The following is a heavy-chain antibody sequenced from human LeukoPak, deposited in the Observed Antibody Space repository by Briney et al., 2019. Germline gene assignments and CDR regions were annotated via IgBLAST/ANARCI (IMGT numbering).Heavy chain of an antibody. J-gene: IGHJ5*02. V-gene: IGHV1-2*02. CDR2: INPNSGGT. CDR3: ARDRGWYLLLYWFDP. D-gene: IGHD2-2*01. Sequence: GASVKVSCKASGYIFTTYYMHWVRQAPGQGLQWMGWINPNSGGTDYAQKFQGRVTMTRDTSISTVYMELSRLRSDDTAVYYCARDRGWYLLLYWFDPWGQGTLVTVSP. CDR1: GYIFTTYY.